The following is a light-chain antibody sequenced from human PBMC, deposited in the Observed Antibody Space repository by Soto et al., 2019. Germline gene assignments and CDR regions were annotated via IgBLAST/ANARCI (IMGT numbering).Light chain of an antibody. J-gene: IGKJ2*01. CDR1: QSVSSSY. Sequence: EIVLTQSPGTLSLSPGVRATLSCRASQSVSSSYLAWYQQKPGQAPRLLIYGASSRATGIPDRFSGSGSGTDFPLTISRLEPETFAVYYCQQYGSSPYTFAQGTKLEIK. V-gene: IGKV3-20*01. CDR2: GAS. CDR3: QQYGSSPYT.